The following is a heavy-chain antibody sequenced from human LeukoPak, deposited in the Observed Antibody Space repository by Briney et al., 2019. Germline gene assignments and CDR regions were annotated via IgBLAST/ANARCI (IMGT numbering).Heavy chain of an antibody. D-gene: IGHD3-22*01. CDR2: ISSSSSNI. Sequence: PGGSLRLSCAASGFAFSSCGLNWVRQAPGKGLEWVSYISSSSSNIYYADSMKGRFTIPRDNAKNSLYLQMNSLRDEDTAVYYCAYYSSNTSGGFDYWGQGTLVTVSS. CDR3: AYYSSNTSGGFDY. V-gene: IGHV3-48*02. CDR1: GFAFSSCG. J-gene: IGHJ4*02.